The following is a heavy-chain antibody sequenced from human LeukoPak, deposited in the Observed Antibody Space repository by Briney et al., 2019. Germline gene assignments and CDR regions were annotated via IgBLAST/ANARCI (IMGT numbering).Heavy chain of an antibody. CDR3: ARGANYYGSGSYYY. CDR1: GGSFSGYY. V-gene: IGHV4-34*01. J-gene: IGHJ4*02. D-gene: IGHD3-10*01. CDR2: INHSGST. Sequence: PSETLSLTCAVYGGSFSGYYSSWIRQPPGKGLEWIGEINHSGSTNYNPSLKSRVTISVDTSKNQFSLKLSSVTAADTAVYYCARGANYYGSGSYYYWGQGTLVTVSS.